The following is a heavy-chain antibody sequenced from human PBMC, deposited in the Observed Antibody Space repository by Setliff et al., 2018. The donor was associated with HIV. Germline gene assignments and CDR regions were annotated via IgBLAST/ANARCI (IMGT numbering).Heavy chain of an antibody. CDR1: GYSFTNYW. CDR3: GRSGKSGELYAY. CDR2: IHPIDSDT. J-gene: IGHJ4*02. V-gene: IGHV5-51*01. Sequence: GESLKISCKGSGYSFTNYWVGWVRQMPGRGLEWMGIIHPIDSDTKYSPSFWGRVTISVDKSTNTAYLHWNSLRPADTAMYYCGRSGKSGELYAYWGQGTQVTVSS. D-gene: IGHD3-10*01.